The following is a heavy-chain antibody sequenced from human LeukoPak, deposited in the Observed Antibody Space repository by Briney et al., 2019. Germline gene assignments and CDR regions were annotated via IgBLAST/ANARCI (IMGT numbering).Heavy chain of an antibody. J-gene: IGHJ4*01. V-gene: IGHV4-34*01. CDR3: AREAITMVREEPFDY. CDR1: GGSFSGYY. CDR2: INHSGST. D-gene: IGHD3-10*01. Sequence: SETLSLTCAVYGGSFSGYYWSWIRQPPGKGLEWIGEINHSGSTNYNPSLKSRVTISVDTSKNQFSLKLSSVTAADTAVYYCAREAITMVREEPFDYWGHGSLVTVSS.